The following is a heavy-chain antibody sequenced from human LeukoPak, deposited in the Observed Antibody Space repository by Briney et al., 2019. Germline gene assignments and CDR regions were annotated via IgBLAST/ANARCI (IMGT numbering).Heavy chain of an antibody. CDR1: GFTFSSSW. D-gene: IGHD3-16*02. V-gene: IGHV3-7*01. CDR3: ARDNSLYY. Sequence: PGGSLRLSCAASGFTFSSSWMTWVRQAPGKGLEWVANINQDGSEKFYVDSVKGRFTISRDNAKNSLFLQMNSLRAEDTAVYYCARDNSLYYWGQGTLVTVSS. CDR2: INQDGSEK. J-gene: IGHJ4*02.